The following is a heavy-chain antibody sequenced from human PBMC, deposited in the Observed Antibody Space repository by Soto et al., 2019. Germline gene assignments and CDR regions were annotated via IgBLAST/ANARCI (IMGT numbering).Heavy chain of an antibody. CDR3: ARDGRYGDYYFDY. Sequence: GGSLRLSCAASGFTFSSYSMNWVRQAPGKGLEWVSYISSSSSTIYYADSVKGRFTISRDNAKNSLYLQMNSLRDADTAVYYCARDGRYGDYYFDYWGQGTLVTVSS. J-gene: IGHJ4*02. CDR1: GFTFSSYS. V-gene: IGHV3-48*02. D-gene: IGHD4-17*01. CDR2: ISSSSSTI.